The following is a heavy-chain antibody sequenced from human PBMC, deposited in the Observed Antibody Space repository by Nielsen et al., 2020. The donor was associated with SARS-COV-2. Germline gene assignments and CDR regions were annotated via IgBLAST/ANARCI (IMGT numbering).Heavy chain of an antibody. J-gene: IGHJ6*02. V-gene: IGHV1-3*01. CDR1: GYTFTYYA. Sequence: ASVKVSCKASGYTFTYYAIHWVRRAPGRGLEWMGWINPDNGDTKYSQNFQGRVTVTRDTSASTAYMELSSLRSEDTAVYYCARDRSITSRHYSYFYFMDVWGQGTTVTVSS. CDR2: INPDNGDT. D-gene: IGHD2-2*01. CDR3: ARDRSITSRHYSYFYFMDV.